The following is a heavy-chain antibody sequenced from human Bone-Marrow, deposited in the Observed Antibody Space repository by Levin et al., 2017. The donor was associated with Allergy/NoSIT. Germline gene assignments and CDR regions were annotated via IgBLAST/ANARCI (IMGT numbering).Heavy chain of an antibody. Sequence: SETLSLTCAVYGGSFSGYYWSWIRQPPGKGLAWIGEINHSGSTNYNPSLKSRVTISVDTSKNQFSLKLSSVTAADTAVYYCARGSVYYYDSSGPPIDYWGQGTLVTVSS. D-gene: IGHD3-22*01. CDR2: INHSGST. J-gene: IGHJ4*02. CDR3: ARGSVYYYDSSGPPIDY. V-gene: IGHV4-34*01. CDR1: GGSFSGYY.